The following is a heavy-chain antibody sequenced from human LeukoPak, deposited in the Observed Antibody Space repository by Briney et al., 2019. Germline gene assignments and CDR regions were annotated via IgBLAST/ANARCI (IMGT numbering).Heavy chain of an antibody. Sequence: KPSETLSLTCAVYGGSFSGYYWSCIRQPPGKGLEWVGEINHSGSTNYNPSLKSRVTISVDTSKNQFSLKLSSVTAADTAVYYCARGTPSSGSYYLGKNWFDPWGQGTLVTVSS. CDR2: INHSGST. J-gene: IGHJ5*02. V-gene: IGHV4-34*01. CDR3: ARGTPSSGSYYLGKNWFDP. CDR1: GGSFSGYY. D-gene: IGHD3-10*01.